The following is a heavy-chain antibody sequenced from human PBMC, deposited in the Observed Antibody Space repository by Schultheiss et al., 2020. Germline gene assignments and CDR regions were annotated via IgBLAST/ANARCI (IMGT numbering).Heavy chain of an antibody. D-gene: IGHD2-2*01. CDR3: AKDRCSSDNCLLGMDV. V-gene: IGHV3-23*01. CDR1: GFTFSSYG. CDR2: ISGSGGST. J-gene: IGHJ6*02. Sequence: GGSLRLSCAASGFTFSSYGMHWVRQAPGKGLEWVSAISGSGGSTYYADSVKGRFTISRDNSKNTLYLQMNSLRAEDTAVYYCAKDRCSSDNCLLGMDVWGQGTTVTVSS.